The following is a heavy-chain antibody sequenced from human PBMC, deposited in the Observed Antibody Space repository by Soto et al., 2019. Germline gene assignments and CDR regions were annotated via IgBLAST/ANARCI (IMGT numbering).Heavy chain of an antibody. CDR1: GFTFSAYA. CDR3: ANFEGHPLEYWYLDF. J-gene: IGHJ2*01. V-gene: IGHV3-23*01. Sequence: EVQLLESGGGLVQPGGSLRLSCAAYGFTFSAYAMCWVRQAPGKGLEWVSTIHGGGGATHYADSVKGRFTISRDDSKSRLYAQMNSLRAEDTGVYYCANFEGHPLEYWYLDFWGRGTLVTVSS. CDR2: IHGGGGAT. D-gene: IGHD1-1*01.